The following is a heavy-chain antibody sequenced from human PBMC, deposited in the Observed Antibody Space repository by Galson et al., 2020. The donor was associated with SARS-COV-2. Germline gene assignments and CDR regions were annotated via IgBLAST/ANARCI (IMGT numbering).Heavy chain of an antibody. CDR2: INPNSGGT. J-gene: IGHJ6*02. Sequence: ASVKVSCKASGYTFTGYYMHWVRQAPGQGLEWMGWINPNSGGTNYAQKFQGRVTMTRDTSISTAYMELGRVRSDDTAVYYCARVGAVAGRYYYGMDVWGQGTTVTVSS. CDR1: GYTFTGYY. V-gene: IGHV1-2*02. CDR3: ARVGAVAGRYYYGMDV. D-gene: IGHD6-19*01.